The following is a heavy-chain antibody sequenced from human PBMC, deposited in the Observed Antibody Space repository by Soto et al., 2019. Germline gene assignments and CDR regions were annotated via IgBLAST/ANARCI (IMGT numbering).Heavy chain of an antibody. CDR1: GFTVSSNY. CDR3: ARAGSSGWYYFDY. J-gene: IGHJ4*02. V-gene: IGHV3-53*01. D-gene: IGHD6-19*01. Sequence: PXGSLRLSCAASGFTVSSNYMSWVRQAPGKGLEWVSVIYSGGSPYYADSVKGRFTISRDNSKNTLYLQMNSLRAEDTAVYYCARAGSSGWYYFDYWGQGTLVTVSS. CDR2: IYSGGSP.